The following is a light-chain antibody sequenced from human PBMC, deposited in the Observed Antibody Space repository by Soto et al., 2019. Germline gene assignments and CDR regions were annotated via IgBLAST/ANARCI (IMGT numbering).Light chain of an antibody. J-gene: IGKJ4*01. CDR3: QQYGTSPLT. Sequence: DSVLTQSPGTLALSPGERATLSCRASQSVSSSYLAWYQQKPGQAPRLLIYGASTRATGIPDRFSGSGSGTAFTLTISRLQPEDFAVYYCQQYGTSPLTFGGGTKVEIK. CDR1: QSVSSSY. CDR2: GAS. V-gene: IGKV3-20*01.